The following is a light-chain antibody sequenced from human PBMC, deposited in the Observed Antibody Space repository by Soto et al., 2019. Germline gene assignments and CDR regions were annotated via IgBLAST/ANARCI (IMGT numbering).Light chain of an antibody. Sequence: IVLTQFPGTLSLSPGERVTLSCRAIQSVTTRLAWYQHKPGQAPTLLMSGASNRASGVPVRFSGSGSGTDFTLTITRLEPEDFALYYCQQYGGSPITFGLGTRLEIK. J-gene: IGKJ5*01. CDR3: QQYGGSPIT. V-gene: IGKV3-20*01. CDR2: GAS. CDR1: QSVTTR.